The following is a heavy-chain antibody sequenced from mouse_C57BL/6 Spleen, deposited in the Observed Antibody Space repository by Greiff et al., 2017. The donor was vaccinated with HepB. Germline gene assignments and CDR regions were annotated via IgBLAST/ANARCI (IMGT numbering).Heavy chain of an antibody. Sequence: VKLMESGPELVKPGASVKISCKASGYAFSSSWMNWVKQRPGKGLEWIGRIYPGDGDTNYNGKFKGKATLTADKSSSTAYMQLSSLTSEDSAVYFCARLDYGSSGYYFDYWGQGTTLTVSS. CDR3: ARLDYGSSGYYFDY. CDR2: IYPGDGDT. V-gene: IGHV1-82*01. J-gene: IGHJ2*01. CDR1: GYAFSSSW. D-gene: IGHD1-1*01.